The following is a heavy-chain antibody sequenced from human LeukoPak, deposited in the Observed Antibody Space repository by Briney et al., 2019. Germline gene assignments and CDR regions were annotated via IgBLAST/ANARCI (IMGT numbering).Heavy chain of an antibody. J-gene: IGHJ3*02. Sequence: GGSLRLSCAASGFTVSTNYMSWVRPAPGKGLEWVSVIYSGGNTYYADSVKGRFTISRDNSKNTLFLQMKSLRDEDTAVYYCARECLMVGVYDAFDIWGQGTMVTVSS. D-gene: IGHD1-26*01. CDR3: ARECLMVGVYDAFDI. V-gene: IGHV3-53*01. CDR1: GFTVSTNY. CDR2: IYSGGNT.